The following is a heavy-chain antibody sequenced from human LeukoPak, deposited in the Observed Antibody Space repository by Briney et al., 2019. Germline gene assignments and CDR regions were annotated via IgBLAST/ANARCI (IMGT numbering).Heavy chain of an antibody. D-gene: IGHD3-10*01. CDR2: IRYDGSNK. CDR3: AKGEVVRGVVLNWFDP. J-gene: IGHJ5*02. V-gene: IGHV3-30*02. Sequence: GGSLRLSCAASGFTFSSYGMHWVRHAPGKGLEWVAFIRYDGSNKYYADSVKGRFTISRDNSKNTLYLQMNSLRAEDTAVYYCAKGEVVRGVVLNWFDPWGQGTLVTVSS. CDR1: GFTFSSYG.